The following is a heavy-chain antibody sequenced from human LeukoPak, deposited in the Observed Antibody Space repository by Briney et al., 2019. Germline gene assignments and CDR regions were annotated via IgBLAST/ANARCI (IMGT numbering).Heavy chain of an antibody. CDR3: AKLVVAATRSNYMDV. J-gene: IGHJ6*03. CDR2: IYSGGST. CDR1: GFTVSSYY. V-gene: IGHV3-53*01. Sequence: GGSLRLSCAASGFTVSSYYMSWVRQAPGKGLEWVSVIYSGGSTYYADSVKGRFTISRDNSKNTLYLQMNSLRADDTAIYYCAKLVVAATRSNYMDVWGKGTTVTVSS. D-gene: IGHD2-15*01.